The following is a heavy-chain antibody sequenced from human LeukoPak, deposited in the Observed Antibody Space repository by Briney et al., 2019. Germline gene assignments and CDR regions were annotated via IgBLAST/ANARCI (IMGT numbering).Heavy chain of an antibody. D-gene: IGHD1-26*01. CDR1: GGSISSSNW. Sequence: SETLSLTCAVSGGSISSSNWWSWVRQPPGKGLEWIGEIYHSGSTNYNPSLKSRVTISVDKSKNQFSLKLSSVTAADTAVYYCARVYSEVGATNPFDYWGQGTLVTVPS. V-gene: IGHV4-4*02. CDR2: IYHSGST. J-gene: IGHJ4*02. CDR3: ARVYSEVGATNPFDY.